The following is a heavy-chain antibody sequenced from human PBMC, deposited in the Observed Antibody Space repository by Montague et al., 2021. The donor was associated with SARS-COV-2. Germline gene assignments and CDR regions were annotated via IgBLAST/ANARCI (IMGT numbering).Heavy chain of an antibody. J-gene: IGHJ2*01. CDR2: INHSGST. CDR1: GGSFSGYY. D-gene: IGHD3-22*01. V-gene: IGHV4-34*01. CDR3: ARGAATITMIVVVFTGAGWYFDL. Sequence: SETLSLTCAVHGGSFSGYYWSWIRQPPGKGLEWIGEINHSGSTNYNPSLKSRVSISVDTSKNQFSLKLTSGTAADTAVYYCARGAATITMIVVVFTGAGWYFDLWGRGTLVTVSS.